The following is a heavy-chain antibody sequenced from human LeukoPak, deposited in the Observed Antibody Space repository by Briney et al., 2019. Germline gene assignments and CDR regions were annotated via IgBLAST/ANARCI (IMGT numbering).Heavy chain of an antibody. J-gene: IGHJ4*02. V-gene: IGHV1-2*02. CDR3: ARDLNWGPDY. Sequence: GASVKVSCKASGYIFTSYYIHWVRQAPGQGLEWMGWINANTGVTHYALKFQGRVTMTRDTSISTVYMDLSSLKSDDTAVYYCARDLNWGPDYWGQGTLVIVSS. CDR1: GYIFTSYY. D-gene: IGHD7-27*01. CDR2: INANTGVT.